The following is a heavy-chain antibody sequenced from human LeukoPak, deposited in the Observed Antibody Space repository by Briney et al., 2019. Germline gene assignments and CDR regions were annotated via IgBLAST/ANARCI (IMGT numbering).Heavy chain of an antibody. V-gene: IGHV4-59*07. CDR1: GGSITSYY. D-gene: IGHD4-23*01. Sequence: SDTLSLTCTVSGGSITSYYWSWIRQPPGKGLEWIGYIYYPGSTNYNPALKSRVTISVDTSKNQFSLKLSSVTAADTAVYYCARSHYAGYIDYWGQGTLVTVSS. J-gene: IGHJ4*02. CDR3: ARSHYAGYIDY. CDR2: IYYPGST.